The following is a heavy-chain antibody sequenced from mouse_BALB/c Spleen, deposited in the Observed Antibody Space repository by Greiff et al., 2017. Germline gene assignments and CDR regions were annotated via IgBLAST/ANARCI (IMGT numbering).Heavy chain of an antibody. Sequence: QVPLLQSGAELVRPGTSVKVSCKASGYAFTNYLIEWVKHRPGQGLEWIGVINPGSGGTNYNEKFKGKATLTADKSSSTAYMQLSSLTSDDSAVYYCARFITTGSDMDDWGQGTTVTVAA. CDR2: INPGSGGT. J-gene: IGHJ4*01. D-gene: IGHD1-1*01. CDR3: ARFITTGSDMDD. CDR1: GYAFTNYL. V-gene: IGHV1-54*01.